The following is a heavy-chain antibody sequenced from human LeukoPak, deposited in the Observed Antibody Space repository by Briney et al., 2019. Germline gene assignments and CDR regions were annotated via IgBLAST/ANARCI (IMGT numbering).Heavy chain of an antibody. CDR2: ISGSGGST. CDR3: TKGLVGALAFEY. CDR1: GFTFSSYV. V-gene: IGHV3-23*01. D-gene: IGHD1-26*01. Sequence: GGSLRLSCAASGFTFSSYVMSWVRQAPGKGLEWVSAISGSGGSTYYADSVKGRFTISRDNSNNILSLQMNSLRVEDTAVYYCTKGLVGALAFEYWGQGTLVTVSS. J-gene: IGHJ4*02.